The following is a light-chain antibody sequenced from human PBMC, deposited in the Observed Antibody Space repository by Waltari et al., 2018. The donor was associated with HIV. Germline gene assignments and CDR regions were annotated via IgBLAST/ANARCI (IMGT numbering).Light chain of an antibody. J-gene: IGKJ2*01. Sequence: DIVMTQTPPSLSVTPGQPASFSCNSSQSLKHTDGKTYFYWYLQRPGQSPQVLIYEVSKRYSGVPDRFSGSGSVTHFTLKIARVEAEDVGSYYCMQSLHLLYTFGQGTKLEIK. CDR1: QSLKHTDGKTY. V-gene: IGKV2D-29*02. CDR3: MQSLHLLYT. CDR2: EVS.